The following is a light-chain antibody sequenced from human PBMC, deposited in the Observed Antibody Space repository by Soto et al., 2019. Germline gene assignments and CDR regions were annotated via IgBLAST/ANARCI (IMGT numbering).Light chain of an antibody. V-gene: IGKV1-27*01. CDR3: QKYNSAPPWT. J-gene: IGKJ1*01. Sequence: DIQMTQSPSSLSASVGDRVTITCRASQGISNYLAWYQQKPGKVPKLLIYAASTLQSGVPSRFSGSGSGTNFTLTISTLQREDVATYYGQKYNSAPPWTFGQGTRVEIK. CDR2: AAS. CDR1: QGISNY.